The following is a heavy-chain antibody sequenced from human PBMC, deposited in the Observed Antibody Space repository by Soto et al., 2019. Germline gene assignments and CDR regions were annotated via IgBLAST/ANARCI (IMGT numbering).Heavy chain of an antibody. CDR2: IERDDDDK. CDR3: ARSIRGPRRFNGMDV. Sequence: SGPTLVNPTETLTLTCSFSGFSLTSPGMCVSWIRQPPGKALEWLALIERDDDDKYYSTSLKTRLTISKDTRKNQVVLTMANMDPADTGTYXCARSIRGPRRFNGMDVWGQGTTVTVSS. V-gene: IGHV2-70*13. J-gene: IGHJ6*02. CDR1: GFSLTSPGMC. D-gene: IGHD1-20*01.